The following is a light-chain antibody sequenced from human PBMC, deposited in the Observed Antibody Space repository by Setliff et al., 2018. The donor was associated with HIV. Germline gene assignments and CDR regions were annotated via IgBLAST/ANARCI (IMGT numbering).Light chain of an antibody. J-gene: IGLJ1*01. CDR3: SSYTSRTTLYV. V-gene: IGLV2-14*03. CDR1: SSDVGTYNF. Sequence: QSVLTQPASVSGSPGQSITISCTGTSSDVGTYNFVSWYQQHPGKAPKLMIYDFSYRPSGVSNRFSGSKSGNAASLTISGLQAEDEADYYCSSYTSRTTLYVFGTGTKGTVL. CDR2: DFS.